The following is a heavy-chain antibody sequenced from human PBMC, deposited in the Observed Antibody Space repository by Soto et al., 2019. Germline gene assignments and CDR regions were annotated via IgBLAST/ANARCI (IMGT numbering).Heavy chain of an antibody. Sequence: EVQLVESGGGLVQPGGSLRLSCAASGFTFSTYWMSWLRQAPGKGLEWVANIQQDGGDKYHVDSVKGRFTISRDNAKKTLYVQMSGLRAEDTAVYYCAREAQGVPPKDGSVHWLGYFDRWGRGTLVTVSS. D-gene: IGHD6-19*01. CDR1: GFTFSTYW. V-gene: IGHV3-7*05. CDR3: AREAQGVPPKDGSVHWLGYFDR. CDR2: IQQDGGDK. J-gene: IGHJ2*01.